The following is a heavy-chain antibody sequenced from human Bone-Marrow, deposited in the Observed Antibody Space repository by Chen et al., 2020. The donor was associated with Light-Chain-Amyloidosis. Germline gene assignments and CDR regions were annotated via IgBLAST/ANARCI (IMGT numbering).Heavy chain of an antibody. CDR1: GGSISSGGYY. Sequence: QVQLQESGPGLVKPSQTLSLTCSVSGGSISSGGYYWSWIRQHPGKGLEWIGYIYYTGSTYYKPSLRVRVTMSVDTSKNQFSLRVNSVTAADTAIYYCARLDYGGSTRYYYGMDVWGQGTTVTVSS. J-gene: IGHJ6*02. CDR2: IYYTGST. V-gene: IGHV4-31*03. CDR3: ARLDYGGSTRYYYGMDV. D-gene: IGHD4-17*01.